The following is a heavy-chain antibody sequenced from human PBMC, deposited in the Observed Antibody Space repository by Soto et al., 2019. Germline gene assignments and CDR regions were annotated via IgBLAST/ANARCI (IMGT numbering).Heavy chain of an antibody. Sequence: EVQLLQSGGGLVQPGGSLRLSCAASGFIFSNYAMNWVRQAPGKGLEWVSIVTSRGDTTYYADSVKGRFTISRDNSKNTLYLQVNSLTAEDTAVYYCAKDRLVGGLDYWGQGTLVSVSS. J-gene: IGHJ4*02. CDR1: GFIFSNYA. D-gene: IGHD1-26*01. V-gene: IGHV3-23*01. CDR3: AKDRLVGGLDY. CDR2: VTSRGDTT.